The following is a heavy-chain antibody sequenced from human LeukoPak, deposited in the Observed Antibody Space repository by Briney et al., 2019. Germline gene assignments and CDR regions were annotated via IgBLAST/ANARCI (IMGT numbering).Heavy chain of an antibody. J-gene: IGHJ6*02. D-gene: IGHD2-15*01. CDR1: GYTFTSYG. Sequence: ASVKVSCKASGYTFTSYGISWVRQAPGQGLEWMGWISAYNGNTNYAQKLQGRVTMTTDTSTSTAYMELSSLRSEDTAVYYCARGSRRNCSGGSCRYYYYGMDVWGQGTTVTVSS. CDR2: ISAYNGNT. V-gene: IGHV1-18*01. CDR3: ARGSRRNCSGGSCRYYYYGMDV.